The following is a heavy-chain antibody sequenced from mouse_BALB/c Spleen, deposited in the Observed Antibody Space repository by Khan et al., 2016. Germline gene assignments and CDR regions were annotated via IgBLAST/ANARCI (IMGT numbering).Heavy chain of an antibody. J-gene: IGHJ3*01. CDR2: ISYDGSN. V-gene: IGHV3-6*02. CDR3: ARGYGNYVGY. D-gene: IGHD2-1*01. CDR1: GYSITSGYY. Sequence: VQLQESGPGLVKPSQSLSLTCSVTGYSITSGYYWNWIRQFPGNKLEWMGYISYDGSNNYNPSLKNRISITRDTSKNQFFLKLNSVTTEDTATYYCARGYGNYVGYWGQGTLVTVSA.